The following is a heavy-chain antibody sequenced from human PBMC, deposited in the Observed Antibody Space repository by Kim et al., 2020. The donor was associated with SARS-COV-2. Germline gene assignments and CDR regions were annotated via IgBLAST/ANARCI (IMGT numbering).Heavy chain of an antibody. CDR3: AREVPPGSGGDYYYYGMDV. J-gene: IGHJ6*02. V-gene: IGHV4-4*07. CDR2: IYTSGST. D-gene: IGHD3-10*01. Sequence: SETLSLTCTVSGGSISSYYWSWIRQPAGKGLEWIGRIYTSGSTNYNPSLKSRVTMSVDTSKNQFSLKLSSVTAADTAVYYCAREVPPGSGGDYYYYGMDVWGQGTTVTVSS. CDR1: GGSISSYY.